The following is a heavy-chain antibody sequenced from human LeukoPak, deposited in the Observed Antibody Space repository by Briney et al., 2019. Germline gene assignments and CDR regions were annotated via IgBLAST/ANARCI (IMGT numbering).Heavy chain of an antibody. CDR3: ARGFTVVTPAYFDY. CDR2: ISSSSSYI. Sequence: GGSLRLSCAASGFTFSSYSMNWVRQAPGKGLEWVSSISSSSSYIYYADSVKGRFTISRDNAKNSLYLQMNSLRAEDTAVYYCARGFTVVTPAYFDYWGQGTLVTVSS. CDR1: GFTFSSYS. D-gene: IGHD4-23*01. V-gene: IGHV3-21*01. J-gene: IGHJ4*02.